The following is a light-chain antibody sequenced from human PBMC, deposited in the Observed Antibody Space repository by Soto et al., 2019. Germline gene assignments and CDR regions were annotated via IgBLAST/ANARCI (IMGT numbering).Light chain of an antibody. Sequence: IYLTQCPSAVSASTCDGITITCRASQRINRLLAWYQQKPGQAPKLLIYAASNLESGVPSRFSGSGSGTEFALTISGLQPDDFGSYYCQQYNRYSLTFGGGTKVDIK. J-gene: IGKJ4*01. CDR3: QQYNRYSLT. CDR1: QRINRL. V-gene: IGKV1-5*01. CDR2: AAS.